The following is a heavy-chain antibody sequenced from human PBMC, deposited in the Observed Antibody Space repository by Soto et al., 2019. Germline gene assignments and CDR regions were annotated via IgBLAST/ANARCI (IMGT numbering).Heavy chain of an antibody. J-gene: IGHJ4*02. CDR2: VYDAGNT. D-gene: IGHD3-3*01. CDR1: ADSMTSPY. Sequence: PSETLSLTCNVSADSMTSPYWSWIRQPAGKGLEWIGRVYDAGNTNYNHSLTGRVTMSIDTSKKQFSLRMTSLTAADTAVYFCARVFDYWSGFYVYWGQGILVTVSS. V-gene: IGHV4-4*07. CDR3: ARVFDYWSGFYVY.